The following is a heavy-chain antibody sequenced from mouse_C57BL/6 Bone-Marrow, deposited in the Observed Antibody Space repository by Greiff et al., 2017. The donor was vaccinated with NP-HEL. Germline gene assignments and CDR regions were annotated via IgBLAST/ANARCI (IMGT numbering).Heavy chain of an antibody. CDR1: GFTFSDYS. Sequence: EVHLVESEGGLVQPGSSMKLSCTASGFTFSDYSMAWVRPVPEKGLEWVANINYDGSSPYYLDSFKSRFIIPRDNANNILYLQKSSLKSEDTATYYCAREGGLRRRTYAMDYWGQGTSVTVSS. D-gene: IGHD2-4*01. CDR2: INYDGSSP. CDR3: AREGGLRRRTYAMDY. V-gene: IGHV5-16*01. J-gene: IGHJ4*01.